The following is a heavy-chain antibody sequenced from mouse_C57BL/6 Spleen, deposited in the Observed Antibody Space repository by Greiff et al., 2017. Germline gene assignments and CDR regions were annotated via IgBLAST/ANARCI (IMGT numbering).Heavy chain of an antibody. CDR1: GYSFTDYN. CDR3: AREDITTVVATQGYFDY. D-gene: IGHD1-1*01. CDR2: INPNYGTT. V-gene: IGHV1-39*01. Sequence: VQLQQSGPELVKPGASVKISCKASGYSFTDYNMNWVKQSNGKSLEWIGVINPNYGTTSYNQKFKGKATLTVDQSSSTAYMQLNSLTSEDSAVYYCAREDITTVVATQGYFDYWGQGTTLTGSS. J-gene: IGHJ2*01.